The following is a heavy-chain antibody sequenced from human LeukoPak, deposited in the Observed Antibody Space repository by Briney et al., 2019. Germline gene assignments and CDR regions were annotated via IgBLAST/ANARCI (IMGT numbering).Heavy chain of an antibody. CDR2: IKQDGSEK. J-gene: IGHJ4*02. V-gene: IGHV3-7*01. D-gene: IGHD6-13*01. Sequence: GGSLRLSCAASGFDFSDFCMSWVRQAPGKGLGWVANIKQDGSEKYYVDSVKGRFTISRDNAKNSLYLQMNSLRAEDTAVYYCARRSLSSSWYGVDYWGQGTLVTVSS. CDR1: GFDFSDFC. CDR3: ARRSLSSSWYGVDY.